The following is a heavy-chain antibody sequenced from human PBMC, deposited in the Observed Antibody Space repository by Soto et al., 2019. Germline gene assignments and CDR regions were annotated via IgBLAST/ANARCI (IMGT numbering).Heavy chain of an antibody. CDR1: GYTFTSYD. Sequence: ASVKVSCKASGYTFTSYDINWVRQATGQGLEWMGWMNPNSGNTGYAQKFQGRVTMTRNTSISTAYMELSSLRSEDTAVYYCARVKREWLLYSSLLDYCGQGLLVTVSS. V-gene: IGHV1-8*01. D-gene: IGHD3-3*01. J-gene: IGHJ4*02. CDR2: MNPNSGNT. CDR3: ARVKREWLLYSSLLDY.